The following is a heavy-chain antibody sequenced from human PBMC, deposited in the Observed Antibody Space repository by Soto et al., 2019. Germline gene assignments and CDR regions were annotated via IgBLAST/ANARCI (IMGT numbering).Heavy chain of an antibody. V-gene: IGHV3-23*01. CDR1: GFTFSSYA. J-gene: IGHJ5*02. CDR3: AKDFLLSGGELSRSP. CDR2: ISGSGGST. D-gene: IGHD3-16*02. Sequence: PGGSLRLSCAASGFTFSSYAMSWVRQAPGKGLEWVSAISGSGGSTYYADSVKGRFTISRDNSKNTLYLQMNSLRAEDTAVYYCAKDFLLSGGELSRSPWGQGTLVTAPQ.